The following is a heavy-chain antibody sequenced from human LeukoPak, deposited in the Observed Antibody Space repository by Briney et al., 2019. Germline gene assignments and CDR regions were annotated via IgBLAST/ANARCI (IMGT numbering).Heavy chain of an antibody. D-gene: IGHD6-19*01. CDR1: GFTFSDHY. Sequence: PGGSLRLSCAGSGFTFSDHYMDWVRQAPGKGLQWVGRTRNKANSYTTDYAASVKGRFTISRDDSRNSLYLQMNSLRAEDTAVYYCAKELSLRLVAFDYWGQGTLVTVSS. V-gene: IGHV3-72*01. CDR2: TRNKANSYTT. J-gene: IGHJ4*02. CDR3: AKELSLRLVAFDY.